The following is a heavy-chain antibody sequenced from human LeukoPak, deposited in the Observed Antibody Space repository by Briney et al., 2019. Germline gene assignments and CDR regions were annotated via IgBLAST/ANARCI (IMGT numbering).Heavy chain of an antibody. Sequence: GASLRVSCTASGYTFTSYYMHWVRQAPGQGLEWMAIINPSGGSTNYAQTFKGRFTITRDNSTSTLYMQLSSLRSEDTAVYYCARNPPNCSSTSWYDPGAFDIWGQGTMVTVSS. J-gene: IGHJ3*02. CDR2: INPSGGST. D-gene: IGHD2-2*01. CDR3: ARNPPNCSSTSWYDPGAFDI. V-gene: IGHV1-46*01. CDR1: GYTFTSYY.